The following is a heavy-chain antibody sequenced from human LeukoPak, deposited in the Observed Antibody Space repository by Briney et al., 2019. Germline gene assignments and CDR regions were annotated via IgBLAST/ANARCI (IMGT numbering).Heavy chain of an antibody. D-gene: IGHD2-2*02. Sequence: GASVKVSRKTSGYSFTSQDMHWVRQAPGQRLEWMGCINPGNGDTKYSQEFQGRVTINSDTSATTAYMELSSLRSDDMAVYYCTLYNYWGQGTLVTVSS. CDR2: INPGNGDT. CDR1: GYSFTSQD. J-gene: IGHJ4*02. V-gene: IGHV1-3*03. CDR3: TLYNY.